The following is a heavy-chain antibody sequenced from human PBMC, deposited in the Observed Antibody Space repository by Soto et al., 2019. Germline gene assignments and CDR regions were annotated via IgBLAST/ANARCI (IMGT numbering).Heavy chain of an antibody. Sequence: QVQLQESGPGLVKPSETLSLTCTVSGGSISSYYWSWIRQPPGKGLEWIGYIYYSGSTNYNPSLKSRVTISVDTSKNQFSLKLSSVTAADTAVYYCARVVVTATTYYFDYWDQGTLVTVSS. J-gene: IGHJ4*02. D-gene: IGHD2-21*02. CDR1: GGSISSYY. CDR3: ARVVVTATTYYFDY. CDR2: IYYSGST. V-gene: IGHV4-59*01.